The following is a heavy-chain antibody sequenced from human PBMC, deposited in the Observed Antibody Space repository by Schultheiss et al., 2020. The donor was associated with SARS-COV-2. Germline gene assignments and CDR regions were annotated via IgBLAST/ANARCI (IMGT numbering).Heavy chain of an antibody. CDR1: GYTFTSYG. J-gene: IGHJ6*02. D-gene: IGHD6-6*01. CDR2: ISAYNGNT. CDR3: ARSRAARTNYYYYGMDV. V-gene: IGHV1-18*01. Sequence: ASVKVSCKASGYTFTSYGISWVRQAPGQGLEWMGWISAYNGNTNYAQKLQGRVTMTTDTSTSTAYMELRSLRSEDTAVYYCARSRAARTNYYYYGMDVWGQGTTVTVSS.